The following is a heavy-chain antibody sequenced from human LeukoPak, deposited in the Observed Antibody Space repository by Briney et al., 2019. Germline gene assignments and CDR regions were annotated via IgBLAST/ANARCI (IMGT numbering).Heavy chain of an antibody. CDR3: AKDRYYDFWSGYTFDY. CDR1: GYTFTGYY. CDR2: INPNSGGT. V-gene: IGHV1-2*02. D-gene: IGHD3-3*01. J-gene: IGHJ4*02. Sequence: GASVKVSCKASGYTFTGYYMHWVRQAPGQGLEWMGWINPNSGGTNYAQKFQGRVTMTRDTSISTAYMELSRLRSDDTAVYYCAKDRYYDFWSGYTFDYWGQGTLVTVSS.